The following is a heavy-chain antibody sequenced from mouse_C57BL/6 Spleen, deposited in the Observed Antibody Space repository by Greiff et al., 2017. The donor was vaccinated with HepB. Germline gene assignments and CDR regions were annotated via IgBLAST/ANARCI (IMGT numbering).Heavy chain of an antibody. V-gene: IGHV5-6*01. CDR3: ARATTAQGTGGAFDY. CDR2: ISSGGNYT. CDR1: GFTFSSYG. D-gene: IGHD3-2*02. Sequence: VKLMESGGDLVKPGGSLKLSCAASGFTFSSYGMSWVRQTPDKRLEWVATISSGGNYTYYPDSVKGRFTISRDNAKNTLYLQMSSLKSEDTAMYYCARATTAQGTGGAFDYWGQGTSVTVSS. J-gene: IGHJ4*01.